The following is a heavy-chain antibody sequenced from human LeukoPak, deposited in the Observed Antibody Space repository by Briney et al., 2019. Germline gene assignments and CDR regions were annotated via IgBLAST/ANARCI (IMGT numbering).Heavy chain of an antibody. D-gene: IGHD3-3*01. V-gene: IGHV1-2*02. J-gene: IGHJ4*02. Sequence: ASVKVSCKASGGTFSSYAISWVRQAPGQGLEWMGWINPNSGGTNYAQKFQGRVTMTRDTSISTAYMELSRLRSDDTAVYYCARDDRITIFGGWGQGTLVTVSS. CDR1: GGTFSSYA. CDR3: ARDDRITIFGG. CDR2: INPNSGGT.